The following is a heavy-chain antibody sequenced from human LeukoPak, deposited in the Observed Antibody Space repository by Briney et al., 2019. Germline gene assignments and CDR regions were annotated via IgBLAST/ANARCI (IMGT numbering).Heavy chain of an antibody. D-gene: IGHD5-18*01. J-gene: IGHJ3*02. V-gene: IGHV4-61*02. CDR1: GGSISSGSYY. CDR3: ARGVRGYSYGGFRGAFDI. Sequence: MPSETLSLTCTVSGGSISSGSYYWSWIRQPAGKGLEWIGRIYTSGSTNYNPSLKSRVTISVDTSKNQFSLKLSSVTAADTAVYYCARGVRGYSYGGFRGAFDIWGQGTMVTVSS. CDR2: IYTSGST.